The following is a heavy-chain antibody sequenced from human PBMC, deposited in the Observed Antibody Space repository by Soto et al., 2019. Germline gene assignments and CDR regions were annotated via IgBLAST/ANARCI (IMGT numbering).Heavy chain of an antibody. CDR1: GYTFTCYY. CDR3: ARGQSGWYTFAFDY. CDR2: INPNSGGT. Sequence: ASVKVSCKASGYTFTCYYMHWVRQAPGQGLEWMGWINPNSGGTNYAQKFQGWVTMTKDTSISTAYMELSRLRSDDTAVYYCARGQSGWYTFAFDYWGQGTLVTVSS. J-gene: IGHJ4*02. V-gene: IGHV1-2*04. D-gene: IGHD6-19*01.